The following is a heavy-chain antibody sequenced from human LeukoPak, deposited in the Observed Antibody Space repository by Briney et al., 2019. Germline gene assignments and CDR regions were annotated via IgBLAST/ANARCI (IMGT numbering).Heavy chain of an antibody. D-gene: IGHD3-22*01. J-gene: IGHJ4*02. CDR2: ISGSGGST. CDR3: AGGYYYDSSGDY. V-gene: IGHV3-23*01. CDR1: GFTFSSYW. Sequence: GGSLRLSCAASGFTFSSYWMSWVRQAPGKGLEWVSAISGSGGSTYYADSVKGRFTISRDNSKNTLYLQMNSLRAEDTAIYYCAGGYYYDSSGDYWGQGTLVTVSS.